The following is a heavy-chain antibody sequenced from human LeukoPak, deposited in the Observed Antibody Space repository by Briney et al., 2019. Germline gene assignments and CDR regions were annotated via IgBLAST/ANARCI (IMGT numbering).Heavy chain of an antibody. V-gene: IGHV3-48*01. CDR3: GTGDPRFDY. Sequence: PGGSLRLSCAASGFSFSTYSVNWVRQAPGKGLQWVSYISSGSSAIYYTDSVKGRFTITRDDAKNSVYLQMNSLRTEDTAVYYCGTGDPRFDYWGQGILVTVSS. D-gene: IGHD7-27*01. J-gene: IGHJ4*02. CDR1: GFSFSTYS. CDR2: ISSGSSAI.